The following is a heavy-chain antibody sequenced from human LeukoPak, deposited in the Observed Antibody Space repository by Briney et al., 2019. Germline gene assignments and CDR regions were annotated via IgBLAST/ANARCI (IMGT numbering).Heavy chain of an antibody. J-gene: IGHJ4*02. CDR2: IIPIFGTA. CDR3: ARDRWSVGVTGFDY. D-gene: IGHD1-26*01. V-gene: IGHV1-69*06. CDR1: GGTFSSYA. Sequence: GSSVKVSCKASGGTFSSYAISWVRQAPGQGLEWMGGIIPIFGTANYAQKFQGRVTITADKSTSTAYMQLSSLRSEDTAVYYCARDRWSVGVTGFDYWGQGTLVTVSS.